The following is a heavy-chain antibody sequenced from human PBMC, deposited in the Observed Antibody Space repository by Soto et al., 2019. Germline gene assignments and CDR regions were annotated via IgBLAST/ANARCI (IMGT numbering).Heavy chain of an antibody. J-gene: IGHJ6*02. V-gene: IGHV4-59*01. CDR2: IYYSGST. CDR3: ARDQTGEGYYGMDV. D-gene: IGHD7-27*01. Sequence: SETLSLTCTVSGGSISSYYWSWIRQPPGKGLEWIGYIYYSGSTNYNPSLKSRVTISVDTSKNQFSLKLSSVTAAGTAVYYCARDQTGEGYYGMDVWGQGTTVTVSS. CDR1: GGSISSYY.